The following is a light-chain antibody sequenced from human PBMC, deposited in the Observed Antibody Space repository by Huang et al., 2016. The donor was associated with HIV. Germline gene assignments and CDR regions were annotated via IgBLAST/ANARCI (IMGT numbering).Light chain of an antibody. CDR1: QSVITY. V-gene: IGKV3-11*01. J-gene: IGKJ1*01. CDR2: DAA. CDR3: QQRSHWPWT. Sequence: EIVMTQSPATLSLSPGQSATLPCRASQSVITYLAWFQHKPGQAHRLLIYDAAIRANGIPARFGGRGSGTDFTLTISSLEPEDFSVYYCQQRSHWPWTCGQGTRVEIK.